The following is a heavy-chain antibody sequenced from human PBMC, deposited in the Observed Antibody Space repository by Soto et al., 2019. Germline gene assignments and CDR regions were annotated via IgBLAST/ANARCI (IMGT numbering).Heavy chain of an antibody. V-gene: IGHV1-18*04. CDR1: GYTFTSYG. CDR3: ERSRPPPNCSSTSCYMSEFDY. J-gene: IGHJ4*02. CDR2: ISAYNGNT. Sequence: ASVKVSCKASGYTFTSYGISWVRQAPGQGLEWMGWISAYNGNTNYAQKLQGRVTMTTDTSTSTAYMELRSLRSDDTAVYYCERSRPPPNCSSTSCYMSEFDYWGQGTLVTVSS. D-gene: IGHD2-2*01.